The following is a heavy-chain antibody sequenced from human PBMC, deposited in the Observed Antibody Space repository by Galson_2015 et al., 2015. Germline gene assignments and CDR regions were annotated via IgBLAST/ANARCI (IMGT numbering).Heavy chain of an antibody. CDR1: GFTFSSYA. D-gene: IGHD4-23*01. J-gene: IGHJ4*02. CDR2: ISGSGDST. Sequence: SLRLSCAASGFTFSSYAMNWVRQAPGKGLEWVSSISGSGDSTDYADSVKGRFTISRDNSKNTLYLQLNSLRAEDTAVYFCAKEAVRWFLYFDYWGQGTLVTVSS. CDR3: AKEAVRWFLYFDY. V-gene: IGHV3-23*01.